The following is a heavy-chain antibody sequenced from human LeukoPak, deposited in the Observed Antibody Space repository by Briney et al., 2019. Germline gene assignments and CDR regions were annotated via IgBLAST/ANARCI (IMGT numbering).Heavy chain of an antibody. Sequence: PGGSLRLSCAASGFTFSSYGMNWVRQAPGKGLEWVSGISGSGGTTYYADSVKGRFTISRDNSKNSLSLQVSSLRAEDMAVYYCAKTNGYSDWGQGTLVTVSS. D-gene: IGHD2-8*01. V-gene: IGHV3-23*01. CDR1: GFTFSSYG. J-gene: IGHJ4*02. CDR3: AKTNGYSD. CDR2: ISGSGGTT.